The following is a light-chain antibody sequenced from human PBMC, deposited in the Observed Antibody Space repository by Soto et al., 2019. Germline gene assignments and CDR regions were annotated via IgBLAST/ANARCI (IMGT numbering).Light chain of an antibody. J-gene: IGLJ1*01. V-gene: IGLV3-21*02. Sequence: SYNLSQPPSVSAAPGQPADIACWGDNIGSKSVHWYQRKAGQAPVLVVFDDNARPSGVPERFSGSKSGNTATLTISRVETGDEADYHCHVWDSSSGQHVFGSGTKVTVL. CDR2: DDN. CDR3: HVWDSSSGQHV. CDR1: NIGSKS.